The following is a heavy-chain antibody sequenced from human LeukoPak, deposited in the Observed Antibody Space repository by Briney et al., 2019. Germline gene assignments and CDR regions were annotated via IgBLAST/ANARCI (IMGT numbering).Heavy chain of an antibody. D-gene: IGHD1-26*01. V-gene: IGHV3-9*03. CDR2: ISRNSDST. CDR3: VKDIGSGSYRYGGYFDY. J-gene: IGHJ4*02. CDR1: GFPFDDKA. Sequence: GRSLRLSCAASGFPFDDKAMHWVRQAPGKGLEWVAGISRNSDSTGYADSVKGRFTISRDNAKNSLYLQMNSLRAEDMALYYCVKDIGSGSYRYGGYFDYWGQGTLVTVSS.